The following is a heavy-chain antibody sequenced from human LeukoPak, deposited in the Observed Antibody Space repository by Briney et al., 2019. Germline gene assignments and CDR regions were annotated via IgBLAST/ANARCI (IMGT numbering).Heavy chain of an antibody. J-gene: IGHJ4*02. Sequence: PGGSLRLSCAASGFTFSGYEMNWVRQAPGKGLEWVSYISNSGNIIYYADSVKGRFTISRDNAKNSLYLQMNSLRAEDTAVYYCASERWLSNKGSVDYWGQGTLVTVSS. D-gene: IGHD5-24*01. CDR2: ISNSGNII. V-gene: IGHV3-48*03. CDR1: GFTFSGYE. CDR3: ASERWLSNKGSVDY.